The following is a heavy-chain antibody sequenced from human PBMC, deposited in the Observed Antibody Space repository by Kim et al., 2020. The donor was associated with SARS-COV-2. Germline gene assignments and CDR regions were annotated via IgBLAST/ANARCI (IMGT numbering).Heavy chain of an antibody. Sequence: GGSLRLSCAASGLRFVDSAMNWVRQAPGKGLEWVAVVSYDGRNKEYADSVKGRFSISRDNSKSTLSLQMNSLRVEDTAVYYCARGNYVESLGLSDYYNGMDVWGQGTTVTVSS. CDR2: VSYDGRNK. D-gene: IGHD4-4*01. V-gene: IGHV3-30-3*01. J-gene: IGHJ6*02. CDR1: GLRFVDSA. CDR3: ARGNYVESLGLSDYYNGMDV.